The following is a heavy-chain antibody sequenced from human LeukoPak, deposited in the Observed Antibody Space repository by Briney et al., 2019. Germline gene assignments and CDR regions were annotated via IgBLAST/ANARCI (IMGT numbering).Heavy chain of an antibody. Sequence: GASVKVSCKASGYTFTGYYMHWVRQAPGQGLEWMGWINPNSGGTNYAQKFQGRVTMTRDTSISTAYMELSRLRSDDTAVYYCARVGYYYDSSGYQRYNWFDPWGQGTLVTVSS. V-gene: IGHV1-2*02. CDR3: ARVGYYYDSSGYQRYNWFDP. CDR1: GYTFTGYY. CDR2: INPNSGGT. D-gene: IGHD3-22*01. J-gene: IGHJ5*02.